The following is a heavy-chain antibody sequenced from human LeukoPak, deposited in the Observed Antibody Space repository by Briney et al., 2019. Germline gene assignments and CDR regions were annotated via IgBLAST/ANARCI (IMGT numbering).Heavy chain of an antibody. CDR2: IKQDGSEK. Sequence: GGSLRLSCAASGFTFSSYWMSWVRQAPGKGLEWVANIKQDGSEKYYVDSVEGRFTISRDNAKNSLYLQMNSLRAEDTAVYYCARDSDDILTGYALWDYWGQGTLVTVSS. J-gene: IGHJ4*02. CDR3: ARDSDDILTGYALWDY. V-gene: IGHV3-7*03. CDR1: GFTFSSYW. D-gene: IGHD3-9*01.